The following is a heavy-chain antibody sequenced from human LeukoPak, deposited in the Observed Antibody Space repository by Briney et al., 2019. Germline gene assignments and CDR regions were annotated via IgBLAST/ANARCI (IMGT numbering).Heavy chain of an antibody. CDR3: ARGGRVGVSLDWFDP. D-gene: IGHD1-26*01. CDR1: GGSIGTYY. J-gene: IGHJ5*02. V-gene: IGHV4-59*01. Sequence: SETLSLTCTVSGGSIGTYYWSWIRQPPGKGLEWIGYIYDSGSTKYNPSLKSRVTISVDTSKNQFSLKLSSVTAADTAVYYCARGGRVGVSLDWFDPWGQGTLVTVSS. CDR2: IYDSGST.